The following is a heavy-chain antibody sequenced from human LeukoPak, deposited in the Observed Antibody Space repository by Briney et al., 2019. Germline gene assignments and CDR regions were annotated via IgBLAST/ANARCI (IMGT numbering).Heavy chain of an antibody. CDR3: ARDPAADDY. J-gene: IGHJ4*02. V-gene: IGHV3-21*01. D-gene: IGHD6-13*01. CDR2: ITSGSYI. CDR1: ELTFSSYT. Sequence: GGSLRLSCIASELTFSSYTMNSVSQAPGKGLEWVSSITSGSYIYYAESVKGRFTISRDNAKNSLYLQMNSLRAEDTAVYYCARDPAADDYWGQGTLVTVSS.